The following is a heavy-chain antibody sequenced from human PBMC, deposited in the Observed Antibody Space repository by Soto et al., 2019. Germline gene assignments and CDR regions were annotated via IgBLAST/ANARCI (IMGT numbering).Heavy chain of an antibody. Sequence: QVQLVQSGAEVKRPGSSVKVSCKASGDTFNFYSINWVRQAPGLGLEWMGRVNPIVSMSNYAQKFQGRVTMTADKSTSTAYMELSSLRSEDTAIYYCASSYGSGYRAFDYWGQGAWSPSP. V-gene: IGHV1-69*02. CDR2: VNPIVSMS. CDR1: GDTFNFYS. CDR3: ASSYGSGYRAFDY. J-gene: IGHJ4*02. D-gene: IGHD3-10*01.